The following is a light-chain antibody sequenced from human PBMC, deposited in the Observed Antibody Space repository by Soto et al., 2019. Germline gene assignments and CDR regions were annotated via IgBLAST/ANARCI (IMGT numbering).Light chain of an antibody. J-gene: IGKJ1*01. CDR3: QHRKNWPWT. Sequence: EIVLTQSPATLSLSPGERATLSCRASQSVSSYLGWFQQKPGQAPRLLIYDASYRATGVPARFSGSGSGTDFTLTISSLEPEDFVVYFCQHRKNWPWTFGRGTKVEIK. V-gene: IGKV3-11*01. CDR1: QSVSSY. CDR2: DAS.